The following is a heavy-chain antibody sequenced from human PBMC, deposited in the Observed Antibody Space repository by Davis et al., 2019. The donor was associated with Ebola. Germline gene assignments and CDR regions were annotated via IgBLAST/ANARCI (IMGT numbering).Heavy chain of an antibody. D-gene: IGHD1-14*01. CDR1: GFTFADYA. J-gene: IGHJ4*02. CDR2: ISWEGLQI. V-gene: IGHV3-9*01. CDR3: VKDMRTGATGQYGVFAH. Sequence: GGSLRLSCVASGFTFADYALHWVRQVPGKGLEWVSGISWEGLQIAYADSVNGRFTISRDNAKNIVFLQMTSLRLEDTALYYCVKDMRTGATGQYGVFAHWGQGTLVTVAS.